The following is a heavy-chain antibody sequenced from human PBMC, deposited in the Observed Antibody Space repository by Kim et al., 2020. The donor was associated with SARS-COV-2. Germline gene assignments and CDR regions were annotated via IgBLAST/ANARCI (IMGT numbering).Heavy chain of an antibody. CDR2: INSDGSST. CDR1: GFTFSSYW. D-gene: IGHD6-19*01. Sequence: GGSLRLSCAASGFTFSSYWMHWVRQAPGKGLVWVSRINSDGSSTSYADSVKGRFTIFRDNAKNTLYLQMNSLRAEDTAVYYCARGGIAVATASDFDYWGQGTLVTVSS. J-gene: IGHJ4*02. V-gene: IGHV3-74*01. CDR3: ARGGIAVATASDFDY.